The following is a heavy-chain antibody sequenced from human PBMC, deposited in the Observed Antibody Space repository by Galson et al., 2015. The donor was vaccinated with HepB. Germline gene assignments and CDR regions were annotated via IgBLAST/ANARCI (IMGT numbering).Heavy chain of an antibody. J-gene: IGHJ4*02. CDR3: AKDQGSGTDQSDLPDY. CDR2: ISYDGSNK. Sequence: LRLSCAASGFTFSSYGMHWVRQAPGKGLEWVAVISYDGSNKYYADSVKGRFTISRDDSKNTLYLQMNSLRAEDTAVYYCAKDQGSGTDQSDLPDYWGQGTLVTVSS. D-gene: IGHD3-10*01. V-gene: IGHV3-30*18. CDR1: GFTFSSYG.